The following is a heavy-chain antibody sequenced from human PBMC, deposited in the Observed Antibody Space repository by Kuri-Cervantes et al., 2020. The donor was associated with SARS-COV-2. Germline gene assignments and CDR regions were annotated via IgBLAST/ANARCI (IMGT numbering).Heavy chain of an antibody. CDR2: ISGSGGST. CDR3: AKQPRNKLELRFLESRYFDY. Sequence: GGSLRLSCAASGFTFSSYSMSWVRQAPGKGLERVSAISGSGGSTYYADSVKGRFTISRDNSKNTLYLQMNSLRAEDTAVYYCAKQPRNKLELRFLESRYFDYWGQGTLVTVSS. J-gene: IGHJ4*02. V-gene: IGHV3-23*01. CDR1: GFTFSSYS. D-gene: IGHD1-7*01.